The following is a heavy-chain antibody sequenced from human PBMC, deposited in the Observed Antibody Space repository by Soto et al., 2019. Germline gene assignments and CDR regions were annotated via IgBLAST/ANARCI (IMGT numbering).Heavy chain of an antibody. J-gene: IGHJ6*02. D-gene: IGHD6-19*01. CDR3: ARRDHIAVAGDYYHGMDV. V-gene: IGHV5-51*01. Sequence: PGESLKISCKGSGYSFTSYWIGWVRQMPGKGLEWMGIIYPGDSDTRYSPSFQGQVTISADKSISTAYLQWSSLKASDTATYYCARRDHIAVAGDYYHGMDVWGQGTTVTGSS. CDR2: IYPGDSDT. CDR1: GYSFTSYW.